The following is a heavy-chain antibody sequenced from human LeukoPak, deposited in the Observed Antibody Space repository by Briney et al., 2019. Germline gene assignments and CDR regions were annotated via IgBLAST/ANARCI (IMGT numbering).Heavy chain of an antibody. CDR3: VRWDYNWGPQY. D-gene: IGHD1-1*01. V-gene: IGHV3-48*03. CDR2: ISSSGSSI. CDR1: AFTFSNYE. J-gene: IGHJ4*02. Sequence: GGSLRLSCAASAFTFSNYEMIWVRQAPGKGLEWVSYISSSGSSINYADSVKGRFTISRDNAKNSLYLQMHSLRAEDTGVYYCVRWDYNWGPQYWGQGTLVTVSS.